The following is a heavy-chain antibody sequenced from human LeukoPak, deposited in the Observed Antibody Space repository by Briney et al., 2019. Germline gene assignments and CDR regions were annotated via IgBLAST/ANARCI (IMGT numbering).Heavy chain of an antibody. V-gene: IGHV3-23*01. CDR3: ASDFWSGYYTAVFDY. CDR1: GFTFSSYA. J-gene: IGHJ4*02. D-gene: IGHD3-3*01. Sequence: GGSLRLSCAASGFTFSSYAMSWVRQAPGKGLEWVSAISGSGGSIYYADSVKGRFTISRDNSKNTLYLQMNSLRAEDTAVYYCASDFWSGYYTAVFDYWGQGTLVTVSS. CDR2: ISGSGGSI.